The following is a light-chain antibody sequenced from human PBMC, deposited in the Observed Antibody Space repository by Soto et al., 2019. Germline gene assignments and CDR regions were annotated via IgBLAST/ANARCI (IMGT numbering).Light chain of an antibody. CDR1: QSVSSSY. CDR2: GAS. J-gene: IGKJ4*01. CDR3: QQYGSSPLT. V-gene: IGKV3-20*01. Sequence: EIVLTQSPGTLSLSPGERATHSCRASQSVSSSYLAWYQQKPGQAPRLLIYGASSRATGIPDRFSGSGSGTDFTLTICRLEPEDVAVYYCQQYGSSPLTFAGGTKVDIK.